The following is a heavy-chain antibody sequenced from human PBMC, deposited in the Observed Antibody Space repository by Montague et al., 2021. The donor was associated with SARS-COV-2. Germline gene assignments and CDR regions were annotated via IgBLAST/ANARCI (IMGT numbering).Heavy chain of an antibody. CDR1: GYSISSGYY. Sequence: SETLSLTCSVSGYSISSGYYWGWIRQPPGKGLEWIGNIYHSGGTYYNPSLESRVTVSVDTYKNPFSLRLSSVTAADTAVYYCARWYYGSGSYPHWGQGTLVTVSS. CDR3: ARWYYGSGSYPH. CDR2: IYHSGGT. J-gene: IGHJ4*02. D-gene: IGHD3-10*01. V-gene: IGHV4-38-2*01.